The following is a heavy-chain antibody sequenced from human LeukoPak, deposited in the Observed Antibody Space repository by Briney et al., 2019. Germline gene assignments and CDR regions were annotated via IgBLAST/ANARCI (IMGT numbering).Heavy chain of an antibody. D-gene: IGHD1-26*01. J-gene: IGHJ4*02. CDR1: GFTFSNYA. Sequence: GGSLRLSCAASGFTFSNYAMSWIGQAPRKGMEWVSGVIVGGVSTYRAGSVKGRFTNSRDNYKKTLYLQMGSLRVEDMAVYYCARDLRGSNAYWGQGSLVTVCS. V-gene: IGHV3-23*01. CDR3: ARDLRGSNAY. CDR2: VIVGGVST.